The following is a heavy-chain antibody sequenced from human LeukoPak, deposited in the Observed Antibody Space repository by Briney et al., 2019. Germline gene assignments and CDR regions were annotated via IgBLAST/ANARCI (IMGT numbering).Heavy chain of an antibody. V-gene: IGHV1-46*01. CDR1: GYTFTSYY. CDR2: INPSGGST. J-gene: IGHJ3*01. CDR3: ATLAPKTVAGTDAFAL. Sequence: ASVKVSCKASGYTFTSYYMHWVRQAPGQGLEWMGIINPSGGSTSYAQKFQGRVTITTDASTNTAYMELSSLRSEDTAVYYCATLAPKTVAGTDAFALWGQGTMVTVSS. D-gene: IGHD6-19*01.